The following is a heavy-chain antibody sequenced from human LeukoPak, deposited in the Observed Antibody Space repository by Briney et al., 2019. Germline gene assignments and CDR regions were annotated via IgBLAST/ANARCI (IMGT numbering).Heavy chain of an antibody. Sequence: ASVKVSCKASGYTFTSYYMHWVRQAPGQGLEWMGIINPSGDSTRYAQKFQGSVTMTRDTSTSTVYMELSSLRSEDTAVYYCARDGNYYDSSGYYYFDYWGQGTLVTVSS. CDR3: ARDGNYYDSSGYYYFDY. D-gene: IGHD3-22*01. J-gene: IGHJ4*02. V-gene: IGHV1-46*01. CDR1: GYTFTSYY. CDR2: INPSGDST.